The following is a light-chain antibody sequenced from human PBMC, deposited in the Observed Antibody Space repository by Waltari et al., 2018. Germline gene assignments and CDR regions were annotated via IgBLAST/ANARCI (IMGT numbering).Light chain of an antibody. V-gene: IGLV2-14*03. CDR2: DVS. J-gene: IGLJ1*01. CDR3: SSYTSSSTLLYV. Sequence: QSALTQPASVSGSPGQSITISCTGTSSAVGGYNYVSWYQQHPGKAPKLMIYDVSNRPSGVSNRFSCSKTGNTASLTISGLQAEDEADYYCSSYTSSSTLLYVFGTGTKVTVL. CDR1: SSAVGGYNY.